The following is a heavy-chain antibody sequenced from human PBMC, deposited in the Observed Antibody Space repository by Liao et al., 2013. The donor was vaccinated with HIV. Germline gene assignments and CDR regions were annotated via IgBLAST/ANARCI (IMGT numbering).Heavy chain of an antibody. CDR3: ARDAWVAGITPDAFDI. Sequence: QVQLQESGPGLVKPSETLSLTCTVSGGSISSYYWSWIRQPAGKGLEWIGRIYTSGSTNYNPSLKSRVTMSVDTSKNQFSLKLSSVTAADTAVYYCARDAWVAGITPDAFDIWGQGTMVTVSS. D-gene: IGHD6-19*01. CDR1: GGSISSYY. CDR2: IYTSGST. J-gene: IGHJ3*02. V-gene: IGHV4-4*07.